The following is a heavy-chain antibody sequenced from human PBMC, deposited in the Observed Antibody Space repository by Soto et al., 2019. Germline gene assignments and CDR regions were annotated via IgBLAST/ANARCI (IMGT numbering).Heavy chain of an antibody. CDR3: ARQEGID. V-gene: IGHV4-59*01. Sequence: SETLSLTCTVSGGSIISYYWSWIRQPPGKGLEWIGYIYYSGSTNYNPSLKSRVTISVDTSKNQFSLKLSSVTAADTAVYYCARQEGIDWGQGTLVTVSS. D-gene: IGHD3-10*01. J-gene: IGHJ4*02. CDR2: IYYSGST. CDR1: GGSIISYY.